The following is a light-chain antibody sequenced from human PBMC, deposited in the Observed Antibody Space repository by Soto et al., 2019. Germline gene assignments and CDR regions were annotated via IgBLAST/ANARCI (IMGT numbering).Light chain of an antibody. CDR2: EVN. CDR3: SSYAGSNNVL. CDR1: SSDVGGYNY. V-gene: IGLV2-8*01. J-gene: IGLJ2*01. Sequence: QSALTQPPSASGSPGQSVTISCTGSSSDVGGYNYVSWYQQHPGKAPKVMIYEVNKRPSGVPDRFSGSKSGNTASLTVSGLQAEDEADYYRSSYAGSNNVLFGGGTKLTVL.